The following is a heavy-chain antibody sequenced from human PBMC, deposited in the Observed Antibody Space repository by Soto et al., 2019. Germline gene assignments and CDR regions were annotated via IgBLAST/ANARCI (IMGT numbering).Heavy chain of an antibody. CDR1: GDSISNGDYY. J-gene: IGHJ4*02. V-gene: IGHV4-30-4*01. D-gene: IGHD3-16*02. CDR3: ASRYLY. CDR2: IDSSGST. Sequence: SETLSLTCTVSGDSISNGDYYWSWIRQPPGGGLEWIGCIDSSGSTYYNPSLKSRLTMSVDMSKNQFSLRLTSVTAADTAVYYCASRYLYWGQGLLVTVSS.